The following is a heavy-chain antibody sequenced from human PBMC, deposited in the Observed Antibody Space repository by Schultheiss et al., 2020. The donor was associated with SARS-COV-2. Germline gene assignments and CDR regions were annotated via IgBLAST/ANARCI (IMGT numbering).Heavy chain of an antibody. D-gene: IGHD1-26*01. V-gene: IGHV3-33*05. CDR3: ARWGAGAKLDY. CDR2: ISYDGSNK. CDR1: EFTFSNCD. Sequence: GESLKISCAVSEFTFSNCDMYWVRQIPGKGLEWVAVISYDGSNKYYADSVKGRFTISRDNSNNMLYLQMNSLRAEDTAVYYCARWGAGAKLDYWGQGSPVTVSS. J-gene: IGHJ4*02.